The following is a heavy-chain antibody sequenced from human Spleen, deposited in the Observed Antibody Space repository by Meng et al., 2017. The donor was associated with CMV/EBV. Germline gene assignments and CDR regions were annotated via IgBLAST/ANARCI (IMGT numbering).Heavy chain of an antibody. J-gene: IGHJ4*02. CDR2: IYPGDSDT. Sequence: GGSLRLSCKGSGYIFTSYWIAWVRQMPGKGLEWMGIIYPGDSDTRYSPSFQGQVTISADKSISTAYLQWSSLKASDTAMYYCARRNSPRGFDYWGQGTLVTVSS. CDR3: ARRNSPRGFDY. CDR1: GYIFTSYW. V-gene: IGHV5-51*01. D-gene: IGHD3-10*01.